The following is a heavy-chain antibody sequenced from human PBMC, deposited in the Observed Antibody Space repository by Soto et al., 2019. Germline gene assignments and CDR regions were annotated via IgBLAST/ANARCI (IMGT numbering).Heavy chain of an antibody. Sequence: EVQLVESGGALAQPGGSLRLSCAASGFTLSNFWVNWVRQAPGKGLEWVANIKQGGVEKNYVDSVKGRLTISRDDTKNSLFLQMNNQRAEDAAIYYCLVTTSAFDIWGRGTTVTVSS. J-gene: IGHJ3*02. CDR3: LVTTSAFDI. CDR2: IKQGGVEK. CDR1: GFTLSNFW. D-gene: IGHD4-17*01. V-gene: IGHV3-7*01.